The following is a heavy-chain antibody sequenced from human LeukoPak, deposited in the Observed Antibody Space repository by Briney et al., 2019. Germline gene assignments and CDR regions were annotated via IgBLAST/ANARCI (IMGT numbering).Heavy chain of an antibody. CDR1: GGSISSYY. Sequence: SETLSLTCTVSGGSISSYYWSWIRQPAGKGLEWIGRIYTSGSANYNPSLKSRVTISVDKSKNQFSLKLSSVTAADTAVYYCARAGSIAAAADWGQGTLVTVSS. CDR3: ARAGSIAAAAD. D-gene: IGHD6-13*01. CDR2: IYTSGSA. J-gene: IGHJ4*02. V-gene: IGHV4-4*07.